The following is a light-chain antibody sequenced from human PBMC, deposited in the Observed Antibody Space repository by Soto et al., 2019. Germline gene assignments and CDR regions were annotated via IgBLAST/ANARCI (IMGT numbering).Light chain of an antibody. CDR2: DVS. CDR3: SSYTTNHTYV. J-gene: IGLJ1*01. V-gene: IGLV2-14*01. Sequence: QSALTQPASVSGSPGQSITISCTGATSDLITYNSVSWYQQYPGRAPNVIIYDVSHRPSEVSNRFSGSKSDNTASLTIAGLQPKDEADYYCSSYTTNHTYVFGTGTKVTVL. CDR1: TSDLITYNS.